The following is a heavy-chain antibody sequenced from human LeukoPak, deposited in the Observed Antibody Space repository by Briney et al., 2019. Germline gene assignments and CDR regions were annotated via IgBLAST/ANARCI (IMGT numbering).Heavy chain of an antibody. CDR1: GGSFSGYY. Sequence: ASETLSLTCAVYGGSFSGYYWSWIRQPPGKGLEWIGEINHSGSTNYNPSLKSRVTISVDTSKNQFSLKLSSVTAADTAVYYCARLGYARFGYWGQGTLVTVSS. CDR2: INHSGST. V-gene: IGHV4-34*01. J-gene: IGHJ4*02. D-gene: IGHD5-12*01. CDR3: ARLGYARFGY.